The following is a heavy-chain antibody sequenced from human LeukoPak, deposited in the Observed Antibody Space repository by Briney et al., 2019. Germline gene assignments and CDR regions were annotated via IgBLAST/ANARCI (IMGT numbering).Heavy chain of an antibody. V-gene: IGHV3-53*01. CDR2: IYSGGST. Sequence: GGSLRLSCAASGFTVSSNYMSWVRQAPGKGPEWVSLIYSGGSTYFVDSVKGRFTVSRDISRNTLSLQMSNLRAEDTAVYYCARGGGKQPYYYYYLDVWGKGTTVTVSS. CDR1: GFTVSSNY. CDR3: ARGGGKQPYYYYYLDV. J-gene: IGHJ6*03. D-gene: IGHD1/OR15-1a*01.